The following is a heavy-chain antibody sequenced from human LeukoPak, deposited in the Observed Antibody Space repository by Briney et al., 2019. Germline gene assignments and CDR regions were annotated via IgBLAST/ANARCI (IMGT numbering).Heavy chain of an antibody. CDR2: ISSSGSTI. D-gene: IGHD2-2*01. CDR3: ARERRGYCSSTSCSWFDP. J-gene: IGHJ5*02. CDR1: GFTFSDYY. Sequence: AGGSLRLSCAASGFTFSDYYMSWLRQAPGKGLEGVSYISSSGSTIYYADSVKGRFTISRDNAKNSLYLQMNSLRAEDTAVYYCARERRGYCSSTSCSWFDPWGQGTLVTVSS. V-gene: IGHV3-11*04.